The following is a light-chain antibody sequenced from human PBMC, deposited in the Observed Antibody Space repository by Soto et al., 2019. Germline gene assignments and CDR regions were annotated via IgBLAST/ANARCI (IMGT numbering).Light chain of an antibody. CDR1: QSVSSY. J-gene: IGKJ5*01. CDR3: QERSNWPSIT. CDR2: DAS. Sequence: ESLWTQSQANMSLSPGERAALSCRASQSVSSYLAWYQQKPGQAPRLLIYDASNRATGIPARFSGSGSGTDFTLTISSLEPEDFAVYYCQERSNWPSITFGQGTRLEI. V-gene: IGKV3-11*01.